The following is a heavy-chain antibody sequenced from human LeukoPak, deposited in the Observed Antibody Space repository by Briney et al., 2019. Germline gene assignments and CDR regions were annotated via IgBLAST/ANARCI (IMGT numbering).Heavy chain of an antibody. J-gene: IGHJ4*02. CDR2: MNPNSGNT. CDR1: GYTFTSYD. Sequence: ASVKVSCKASGYTFTSYDINWVRQATGQGLEWMGWMNPNSGNTGYAQKFQGRVTMTRNTSISTAYMELSNLRFEDTAVYYCAKLQGGPVTSYHFDYWGQGALVTVSS. V-gene: IGHV1-8*01. D-gene: IGHD3-16*02. CDR3: AKLQGGPVTSYHFDY.